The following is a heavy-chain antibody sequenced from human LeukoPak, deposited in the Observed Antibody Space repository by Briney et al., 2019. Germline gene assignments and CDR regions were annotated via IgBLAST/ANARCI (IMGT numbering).Heavy chain of an antibody. CDR2: ISAYNGNT. V-gene: IGHV1-18*01. J-gene: IGHJ6*02. D-gene: IGHD6-19*01. CDR1: GYTFTSYG. Sequence: ASVKVSCKASGYTFTSYGITWVRQAPGQGLEWMGWISAYNGNTNYAQKVQGRVTMTTDTSTSTAYMELRSLRSDDTAVYYCARHRKSERQWLVSYGMDVWGQGTTVTVSS. CDR3: ARHRKSERQWLVSYGMDV.